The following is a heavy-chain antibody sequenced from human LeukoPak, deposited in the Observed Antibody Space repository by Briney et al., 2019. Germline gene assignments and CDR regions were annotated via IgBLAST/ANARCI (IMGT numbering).Heavy chain of an antibody. V-gene: IGHV4-61*01. CDR1: GDSVRSDSQY. CDR2: IYYSGST. J-gene: IGHJ4*02. D-gene: IGHD3-10*01. CDR3: TRDLPRGFGEL. Sequence: SETLSLTCTVSGDSVRSDSQYWSWIRQPPGKGLELIGYIYYSGSTNYNPSLKSRVTISIDTSKNQFSLKLSSVTAADTAVYYCTRDLPRGFGELWSQGTLVTVSS.